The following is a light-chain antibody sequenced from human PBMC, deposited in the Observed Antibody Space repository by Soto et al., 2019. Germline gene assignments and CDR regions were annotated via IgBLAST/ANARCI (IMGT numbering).Light chain of an antibody. CDR3: QQYDNWPLT. J-gene: IGKJ4*01. Sequence: EIVLTQSPGTLSLSPGEGATLSCRASQSVSSNLAWYQQKPGQAPRFLIYGASTRATGIPARFSGSGSGTEFTLTISSLQSEDFAVYYCQQYDNWPLTFGGGTKVDIK. V-gene: IGKV3-15*01. CDR2: GAS. CDR1: QSVSSN.